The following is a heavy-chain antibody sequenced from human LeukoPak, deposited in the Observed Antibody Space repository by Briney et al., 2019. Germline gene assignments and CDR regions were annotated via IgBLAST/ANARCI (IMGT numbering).Heavy chain of an antibody. CDR1: GYTFTGYY. CDR3: ARDWGYSGYDYVRYFDY. CDR2: ISAYNGNT. Sequence: ASVKVSCKASGYTFTGYYMHWVRQAPGQGLEWMGWISAYNGNTNYAQKLQGRVTMTTDTSTSTAYMELRSLRSDDTAVYYCARDWGYSGYDYVRYFDYWGQGTLVTVSS. V-gene: IGHV1-18*04. D-gene: IGHD5-12*01. J-gene: IGHJ4*02.